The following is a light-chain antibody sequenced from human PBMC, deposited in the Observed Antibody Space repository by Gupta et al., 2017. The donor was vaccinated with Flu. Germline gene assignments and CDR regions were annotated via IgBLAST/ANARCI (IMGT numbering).Light chain of an antibody. CDR2: GAS. J-gene: IGKJ2*01. CDR1: QSVSSN. V-gene: IGKV3-15*01. CDR3: QQHNNWPLYN. Sequence: EIVMTQSPATLSVSPGERATLSCRASQSVSSNLAWYQQKPGQAPRLLIYGASTRDTGIPARFSGSGYGKEFTLTISSRQSEDFAVYYCQQHNNWPLYNFGPGTKLEIK.